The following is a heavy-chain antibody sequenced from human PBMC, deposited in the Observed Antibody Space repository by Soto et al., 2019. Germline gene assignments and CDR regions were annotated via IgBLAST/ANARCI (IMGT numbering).Heavy chain of an antibody. V-gene: IGHV3-64D*06. D-gene: IGHD2-15*01. J-gene: IGHJ3*01. CDR3: VKDEGFCSGGNCYSVARGGFDL. Sequence: GSLRLSCSASGFALSSYAMHWVLQAPGKGLEYVSSISSNGISTYYADSVKGRFTISRDNSKNTLYIQMNSLRPDDTALYYCVKDEGFCSGGNCYSVARGGFDLWGQGTMVTVSS. CDR1: GFALSSYA. CDR2: ISSNGIST.